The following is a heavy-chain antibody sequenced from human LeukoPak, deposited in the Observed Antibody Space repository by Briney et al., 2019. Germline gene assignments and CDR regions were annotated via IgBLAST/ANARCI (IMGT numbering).Heavy chain of an antibody. CDR2: ISSDGSST. CDR1: GFTFSSHW. CDR3: TRGPPDGSGSYYPGDY. J-gene: IGHJ4*02. D-gene: IGHD3-10*01. Sequence: GGSLRLSCAASGFTFSSHWMHWVRQAPGKGLVWVSRISSDGSSTSFADSVKGRFTISRDNAENTLYLHMNSLRDEDTAVYFCTRGPPDGSGSYYPGDYWGQGTLVTVSS. V-gene: IGHV3-74*01.